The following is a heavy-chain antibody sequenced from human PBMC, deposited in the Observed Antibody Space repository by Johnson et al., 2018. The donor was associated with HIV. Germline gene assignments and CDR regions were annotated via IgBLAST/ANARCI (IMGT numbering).Heavy chain of an antibody. D-gene: IGHD6-19*01. CDR3: ARDKFTGRQWLSYDDAFDI. J-gene: IGHJ3*02. CDR1: GFTFSSYG. V-gene: IGHV3-30*03. CDR2: ISYDGSNK. Sequence: QVQLVESGGGLVQPGESLRLSCAASGFTFSSYGMHWVRQAPGKGLEWVAVISYDGSNKYYVDSVKGRFTISRDNAKNSLYLQMNSLRAEDTAVYYCARDKFTGRQWLSYDDAFDIWGQGTMVTVSS.